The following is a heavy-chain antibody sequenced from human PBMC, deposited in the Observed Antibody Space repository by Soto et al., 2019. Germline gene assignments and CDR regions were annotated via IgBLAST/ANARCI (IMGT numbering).Heavy chain of an antibody. V-gene: IGHV4-30-4*08. CDR3: ATMATPATGLSIFDD. CDR1: GDSSSCRFYH. D-gene: IGHD6-25*01. J-gene: IGHJ4*02. Sequence: PSGTLSLTCTVSGDSSSCRFYHWRCIRQPPGMDRECIGFNSDSGRTYYVPSLKSRVTKSVDTSKSQFSLNLSSVTAADTALYYSATMATPATGLSIFDDSGQGTRVTAP. CDR2: NSDSGRT.